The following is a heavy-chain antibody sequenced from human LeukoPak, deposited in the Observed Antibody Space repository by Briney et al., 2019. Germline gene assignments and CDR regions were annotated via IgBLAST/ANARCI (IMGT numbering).Heavy chain of an antibody. Sequence: ASVKVSCKASGYTFTGYYMHWVRQAPGQGLEWMGWINPNSGGTNYAQKFQGRGTMTRDTSISTAYMELSRLRSDDTAVYYCARGEEWEPYYFDYWGQGTLVTVSS. CDR3: ARGEEWEPYYFDY. CDR2: INPNSGGT. J-gene: IGHJ4*02. D-gene: IGHD1-26*01. CDR1: GYTFTGYY. V-gene: IGHV1-2*02.